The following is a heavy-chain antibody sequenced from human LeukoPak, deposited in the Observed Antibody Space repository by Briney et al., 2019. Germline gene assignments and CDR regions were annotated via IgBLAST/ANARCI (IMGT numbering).Heavy chain of an antibody. CDR2: ISPDGSTT. V-gene: IGHV3-74*03. J-gene: IGHJ4*02. D-gene: IGHD5-18*01. CDR3: TSDPDEIQLMFDY. Sequence: PGGSLRLSCAASGFTFSRYWMHWVRQAPGKGLMWVSRISPDGSTTLYADSVKGRFTISRDNAKNTLYLQMNSLGAEDTAVYYCTSDPDEIQLMFDYWGQGTLVTVSS. CDR1: GFTFSRYW.